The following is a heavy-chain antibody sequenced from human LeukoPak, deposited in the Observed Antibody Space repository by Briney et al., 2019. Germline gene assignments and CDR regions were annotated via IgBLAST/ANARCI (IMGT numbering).Heavy chain of an antibody. CDR1: GFTFGDHY. D-gene: IGHD2-2*01. V-gene: IGHV3-72*01. J-gene: IGHJ4*02. CDR2: TKNKANSYTT. Sequence: GGSLRLSCAASGFTFGDHYMDWVRQAPGKGLEWVSRTKNKANSYTTQYAASVKGRFTVSRDDSKNSLSLQMNNLETEDTAVYYCARDASASPDYWGQGTLVTVSS. CDR3: ARDASASPDY.